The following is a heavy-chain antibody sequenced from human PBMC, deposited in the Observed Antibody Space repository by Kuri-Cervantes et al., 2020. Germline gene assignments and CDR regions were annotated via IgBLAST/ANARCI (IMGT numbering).Heavy chain of an antibody. CDR1: GGSISSSNW. J-gene: IGHJ5*02. CDR2: IYHSGST. CDR3: ARALSFDWFDP. V-gene: IGHV4-4*02. Sequence: SCAVSGGSISSSNWWSWVRQPPGKGLERIGEIYHSGSTNYNPSLRSRVTISVDTSKNQFSLKLSSVTAADTAVYYCARALSFDWFDPWGQGTLVTVSS.